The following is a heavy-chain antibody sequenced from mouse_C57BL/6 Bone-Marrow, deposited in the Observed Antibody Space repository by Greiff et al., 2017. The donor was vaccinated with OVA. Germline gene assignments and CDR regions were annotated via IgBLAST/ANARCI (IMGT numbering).Heavy chain of an antibody. V-gene: IGHV1-81*01. CDR2: IYPRSGNT. Sequence: QVQLQQSGAELARPGASVKLSCKASGYTFTSYGISWVKQRTGQGLEWIGEIYPRSGNTYYNEKFKGKATLTADKSSSTAYMELRSLTSEDSAVYFCARSRDGYPFAYWGQGTLVTVSA. J-gene: IGHJ3*01. CDR1: GYTFTSYG. CDR3: ARSRDGYPFAY. D-gene: IGHD2-3*01.